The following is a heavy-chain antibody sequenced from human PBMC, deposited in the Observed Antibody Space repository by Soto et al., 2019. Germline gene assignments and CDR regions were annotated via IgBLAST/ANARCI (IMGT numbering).Heavy chain of an antibody. D-gene: IGHD3-22*01. CDR3: ARDQYPSVSDSSGYYSYYYYGMDV. V-gene: IGHV1-69*13. CDR1: GGTFSSYA. J-gene: IGHJ6*02. CDR2: IIPIFGTA. Sequence: SVKVSCKASGGTFSSYAISWVRQAPGQGLEWMGGIIPIFGTANHAQKFQGRVTITADESTSTAYMELSSLRSEDTAVYYCARDQYPSVSDSSGYYSYYYYGMDVWGQGTTVTVSS.